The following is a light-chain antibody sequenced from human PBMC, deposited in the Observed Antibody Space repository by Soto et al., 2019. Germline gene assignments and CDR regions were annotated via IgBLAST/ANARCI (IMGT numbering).Light chain of an antibody. J-gene: IGKJ4*01. V-gene: IGKV3-11*01. CDR1: ESVSRY. Sequence: EIVLTQSPATLSLSPGETATLSCRASESVSRYLAWYQQKPGQAPRLLIYDASNRATGIPTRFSGSGSGTDFTLTISSLERDDFAVYYCQQRSRTFGGGTKVEI. CDR3: QQRSRT. CDR2: DAS.